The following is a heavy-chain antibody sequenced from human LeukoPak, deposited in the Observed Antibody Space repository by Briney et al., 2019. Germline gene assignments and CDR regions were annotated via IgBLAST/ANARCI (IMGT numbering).Heavy chain of an antibody. CDR2: ITRDSSSI. V-gene: IGHV3-21*03. J-gene: IGHJ4*02. CDR1: GFTFSRYS. CDR3: TTDPWY. Sequence: GGSLRLSCAASGFTFSRYSMNWVRQAPGKGLEWVSSITRDSSSIHYTDSVKGRFTISRDDSKNTLYLQMNSLKTEDTAVYYCTTDPWYWGQGTLVTVSS.